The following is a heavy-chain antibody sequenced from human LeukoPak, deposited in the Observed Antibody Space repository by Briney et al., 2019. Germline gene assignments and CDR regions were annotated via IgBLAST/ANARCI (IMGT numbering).Heavy chain of an antibody. V-gene: IGHV1-8*03. Sequence: GASVKVSCKASGYTFTSYDINWVRQATGQGLEWMGWMNPNSGNTGYAQKFQGRVTITRNTSISTAYMELSSLRSEDTAVYYCATDSTSLRYQLSHRREYSSSSGLNYYYYYYMDVWGKGTTVTVSS. J-gene: IGHJ6*03. CDR1: GYTFTSYD. CDR2: MNPNSGNT. CDR3: ATDSTSLRYQLSHRREYSSSSGLNYYYYYYMDV. D-gene: IGHD6-6*01.